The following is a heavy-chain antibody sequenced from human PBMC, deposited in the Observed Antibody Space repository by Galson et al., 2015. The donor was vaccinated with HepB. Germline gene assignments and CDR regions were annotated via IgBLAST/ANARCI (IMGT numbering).Heavy chain of an antibody. J-gene: IGHJ5*02. CDR1: GGSISSYF. Sequence: ETLSLTCTVSGGSISSYFWSWIRQPPGKGLEWSGYIYYSGSTNYSPSLKSRVTISVDTSKNQFSLKLSSVTAADTAVYYCARSLVVVPAAIVGSFDPWGQGTLVTVSS. CDR3: ARSLVVVPAAIVGSFDP. D-gene: IGHD2-2*01. CDR2: IYYSGST. V-gene: IGHV4-59*01.